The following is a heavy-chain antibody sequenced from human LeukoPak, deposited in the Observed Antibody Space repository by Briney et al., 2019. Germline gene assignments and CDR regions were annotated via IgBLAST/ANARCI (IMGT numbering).Heavy chain of an antibody. J-gene: IGHJ6*04. Sequence: PGGSLRLSCAASGFTFDDHGMSWVRQAPGKGLEWVSGINWNGGSTGYADSVKGRFTISRDNAKNSLYLQMNSLRAEDTALYHCASSCSSTSCYGRDVWGKGTTVTVSS. CDR3: ASSCSSTSCYGRDV. CDR2: INWNGGST. CDR1: GFTFDDHG. D-gene: IGHD2-2*01. V-gene: IGHV3-20*01.